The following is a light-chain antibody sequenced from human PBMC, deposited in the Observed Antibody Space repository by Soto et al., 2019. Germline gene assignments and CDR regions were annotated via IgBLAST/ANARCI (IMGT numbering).Light chain of an antibody. Sequence: AIQMTQSPSSLSASVGDRVTITCRSSQGIRNDLDWFQQKPGKAPKLLIYAASNLQSGDPARFSGSGSGTDFTITISSLQHEDFDTYYYLQTYVSPFTFCPGTKGDI. CDR3: LQTYVSPFT. CDR2: AAS. J-gene: IGKJ3*01. V-gene: IGKV1-6*01. CDR1: QGIRND.